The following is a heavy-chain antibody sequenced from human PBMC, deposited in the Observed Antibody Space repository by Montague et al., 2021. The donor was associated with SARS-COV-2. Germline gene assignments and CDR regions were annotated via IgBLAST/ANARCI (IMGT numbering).Heavy chain of an antibody. CDR1: GGSISSYH. CDR3: ARVAPYYYDSRGYYSGVFDI. Sequence: SETLSLTCTVSGGSISSYHWSWIRQPAGKGLEWIGRINTSGKTNYNPSLKSRVTISVDTSKNQFSLKLSSVTAADTAVYYCARVAPYYYDSRGYYSGVFDIWGQGTMVTVSS. J-gene: IGHJ3*02. D-gene: IGHD3-22*01. CDR2: INTSGKT. V-gene: IGHV4-4*07.